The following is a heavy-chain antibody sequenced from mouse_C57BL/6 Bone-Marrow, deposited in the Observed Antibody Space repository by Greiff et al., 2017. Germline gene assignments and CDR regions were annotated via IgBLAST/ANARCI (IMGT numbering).Heavy chain of an antibody. Sequence: QVHVKQPGAELVRPGSSVKLSCKASGYTFTSYWMDWVKQRPGQGLEWIGNIYPSDSETHYNQKFKDKATLTVDKSSSTAYMQLSSLTSDDSAVYYCARNGSDYKDYAMDYWGQGTSVTVSS. CDR3: ARNGSDYKDYAMDY. CDR2: IYPSDSET. CDR1: GYTFTSYW. D-gene: IGHD2-12*01. V-gene: IGHV1-61*01. J-gene: IGHJ4*01.